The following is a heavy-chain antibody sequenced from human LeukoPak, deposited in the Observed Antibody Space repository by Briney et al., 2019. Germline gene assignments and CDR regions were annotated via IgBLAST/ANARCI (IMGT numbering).Heavy chain of an antibody. CDR3: ARLDYSSSSGLRVFDY. D-gene: IGHD6-6*01. V-gene: IGHV4-39*01. J-gene: IGHJ4*02. CDR2: ISSGGTT. CDR1: GDSISSGRYY. Sequence: SETLSLTCTVSGDSISSGRYYWGWIRQSPVKGLEWIGSISSGGTTYYNPSLKSRVTISVDTSKNQFSVELSSVTAADTALYYCARLDYSSSSGLRVFDYWGQGTLVTVSS.